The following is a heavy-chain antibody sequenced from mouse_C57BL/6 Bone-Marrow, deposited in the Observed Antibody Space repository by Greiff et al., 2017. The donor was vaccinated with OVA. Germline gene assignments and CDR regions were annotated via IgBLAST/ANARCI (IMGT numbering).Heavy chain of an antibody. CDR1: GFNIKDVY. J-gene: IGHJ2*01. D-gene: IGHD1-1*01. V-gene: IGHV14-4*01. CDR3: TTRVLRREFFDY. Sequence: EVQLKESGAELVRPGASVKLSCTASGFNIKDVYMHWVKQRPEQGLEWIGWIDPENGDTEYASKFQGKATITADTSSNTAYLQLSSLTSEDTAVYYCTTRVLRREFFDYWGQGTTLTVSS. CDR2: IDPENGDT.